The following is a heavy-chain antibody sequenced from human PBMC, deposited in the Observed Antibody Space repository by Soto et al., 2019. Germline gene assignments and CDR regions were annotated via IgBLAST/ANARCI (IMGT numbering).Heavy chain of an antibody. J-gene: IGHJ5*02. Sequence: GGSLRLSCAASGFTFSSYGMHWVRQAPGKGLEWVAVISYDGSNKYYADSVKGRFTISRDNSKNTLYLQMNSLRAEDTAVYYCARPLAAAEFTFWFDPWGQGTLVTVSS. CDR2: ISYDGSNK. V-gene: IGHV3-30*03. D-gene: IGHD6-13*01. CDR3: ARPLAAAEFTFWFDP. CDR1: GFTFSSYG.